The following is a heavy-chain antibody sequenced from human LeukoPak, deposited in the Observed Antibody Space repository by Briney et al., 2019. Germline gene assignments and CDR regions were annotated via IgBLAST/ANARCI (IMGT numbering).Heavy chain of an antibody. V-gene: IGHV1-2*02. Sequence: GASLKVSCKASGYTFTGYYMHWVRQAPGQGLEWMGWIDPNSGGTNYAQKFQGRVTMTRDTSISTAYMELSRLRSDDTAVYYCARAFYYDSSGYYYFDYWGQGTLVTVSS. CDR1: GYTFTGYY. CDR3: ARAFYYDSSGYYYFDY. CDR2: IDPNSGGT. D-gene: IGHD3-22*01. J-gene: IGHJ4*02.